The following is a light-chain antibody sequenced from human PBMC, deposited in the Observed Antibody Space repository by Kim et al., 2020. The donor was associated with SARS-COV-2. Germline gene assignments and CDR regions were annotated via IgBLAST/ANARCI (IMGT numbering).Light chain of an antibody. J-gene: IGLJ2*01. CDR3: NSRDSSGNHVV. Sequence: ALGQTVRITCQGDSLSSYYASWYQQKPGQAPVLVIYGKNNRPSGIPDRFSGSSSGNTASLTITGAQAEDEADYYCNSRDSSGNHVVFGGGTKVTVL. CDR1: SLSSYY. V-gene: IGLV3-19*01. CDR2: GKN.